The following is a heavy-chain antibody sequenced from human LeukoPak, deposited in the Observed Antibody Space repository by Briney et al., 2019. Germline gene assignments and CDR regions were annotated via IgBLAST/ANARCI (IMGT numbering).Heavy chain of an antibody. CDR2: ISSSSSYV. V-gene: IGHV3-21*01. J-gene: IGHJ5*02. CDR3: ASPYYDILTGYGHSP. CDR1: GFTFSSYS. D-gene: IGHD3-9*01. Sequence: GGSLRLSCAASGFTFSSYSMNWVRQAPGKGLEWVSSISSSSSYVYYADSVKGRFTISRGNAKNSLYLQMNSLRAEDTAVYYCASPYYDILTGYGHSPWGQGTLVTVSS.